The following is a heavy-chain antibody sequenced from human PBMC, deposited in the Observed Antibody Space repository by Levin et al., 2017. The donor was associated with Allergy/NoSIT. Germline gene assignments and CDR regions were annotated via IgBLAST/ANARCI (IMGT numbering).Heavy chain of an antibody. Sequence: GGSLRLSCAASGFTFSDHYMDWVRQAPGKGLEWVGRIKNKASSYTTEYAVTVKGRFTISSDDSKISLYLQTNSLKTEDTAVYYCARVDVTRFHFDYWGQGTLVTVSS. CDR1: GFTFSDHY. D-gene: IGHD3-10*02. CDR2: IKNKASSYTT. V-gene: IGHV3-72*01. CDR3: ARVDVTRFHFDY. J-gene: IGHJ4*02.